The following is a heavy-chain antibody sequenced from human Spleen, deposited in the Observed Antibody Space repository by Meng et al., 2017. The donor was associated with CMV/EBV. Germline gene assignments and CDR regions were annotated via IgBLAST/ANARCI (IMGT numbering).Heavy chain of an antibody. Sequence: QITQKESGPTPVNPTQTLTPTCTYSGLAFGTSGVGVGCIRQSPGKALEWLSLIYWDDDKRYSPSLKNRLTITKDTSKNQVVLTMTNMDPVDTGTYYCAHKVPTTGNWFDPWGQGTLVTVSS. CDR2: IYWDDDK. CDR3: AHKVPTTGNWFDP. V-gene: IGHV2-5*02. J-gene: IGHJ5*02. CDR1: GLAFGTSGVG. D-gene: IGHD1-1*01.